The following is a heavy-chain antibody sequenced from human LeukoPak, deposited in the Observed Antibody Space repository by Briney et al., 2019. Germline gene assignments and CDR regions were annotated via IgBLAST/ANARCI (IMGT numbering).Heavy chain of an antibody. J-gene: IGHJ4*02. D-gene: IGHD3-22*01. V-gene: IGHV1-8*01. CDR1: GYTFTSYD. CDR3: ARDHFGYYDSSGYYDY. CDR2: MNPNSGNT. Sequence: ASVKVSCKASGYTFTSYDINWVRQATGQGLEWMGWMNPNSGNTGYAQKFQGRVTMTRNTSISTAYMELSSLRSDDTAVYYCARDHFGYYDSSGYYDYWGQGTLVTVSS.